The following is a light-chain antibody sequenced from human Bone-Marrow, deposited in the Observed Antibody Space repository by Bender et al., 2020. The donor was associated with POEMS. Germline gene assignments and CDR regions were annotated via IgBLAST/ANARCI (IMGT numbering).Light chain of an antibody. CDR1: NLGSKR. CDR2: DDS. V-gene: IGLV3-21*02. J-gene: IGLJ2*01. Sequence: SYVLTQSPSVSVAPGQTATITCGGDNLGSKRVYWYQQRPGQAPVLGVRDDSDRPAGIPDRFSGSSSGNTATLSIRRVEAGDEADYYCQVWDGDSAVVFGGGTKLTVL. CDR3: QVWDGDSAVV.